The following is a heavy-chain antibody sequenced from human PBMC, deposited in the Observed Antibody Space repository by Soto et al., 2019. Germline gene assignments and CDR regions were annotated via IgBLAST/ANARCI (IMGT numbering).Heavy chain of an antibody. Sequence: QVQLVQSGAEVKKPGASVKVSCRASGYTFTSHDVNWVRQATGQGLEWMGWMNPNSGSTGYAQKFQGRITMTRNTSINTAYMELSSLRSEDTAVYYCARRNIAWSPRDYWGQGTLVAVSS. J-gene: IGHJ4*02. CDR3: ARRNIAWSPRDY. D-gene: IGHD2-8*02. CDR1: GYTFTSHD. V-gene: IGHV1-8*01. CDR2: MNPNSGST.